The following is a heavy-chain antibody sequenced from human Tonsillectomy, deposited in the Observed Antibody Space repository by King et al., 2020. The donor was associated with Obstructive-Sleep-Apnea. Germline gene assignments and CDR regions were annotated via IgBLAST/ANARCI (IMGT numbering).Heavy chain of an antibody. CDR2: IGIAVDT. J-gene: IGHJ6*02. D-gene: IGHD1-20*01. Sequence: EVQLVESGGGLVQPGGSLRLSCAASGFTFSNYDMLWVRQATGKGLEWVSAIGIAVDTYYPGSVKGRFTISRENAKNSLYLQMNSLRAGDTAVYYCARVPITGTLYGMDVWGQGTTVTVSS. V-gene: IGHV3-13*04. CDR1: GFTFSNYD. CDR3: ARVPITGTLYGMDV.